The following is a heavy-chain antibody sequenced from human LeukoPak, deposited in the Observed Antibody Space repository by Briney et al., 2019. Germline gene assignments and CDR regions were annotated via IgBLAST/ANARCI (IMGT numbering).Heavy chain of an antibody. V-gene: IGHV3-7*01. D-gene: IGHD5-12*01. CDR3: ARVGYNGWNFEN. Sequence: PGGSLRLSCAASGFTFSSYGIHWVRQAPGKGLQSVAYISQDVSHKYYVDSVKGRFTISRDNAKNSLHLEMNSLRAEDTALYYCARVGYNGWNFENWGQGTLVTVSS. CDR1: GFTFSSYG. CDR2: ISQDVSHK. J-gene: IGHJ4*02.